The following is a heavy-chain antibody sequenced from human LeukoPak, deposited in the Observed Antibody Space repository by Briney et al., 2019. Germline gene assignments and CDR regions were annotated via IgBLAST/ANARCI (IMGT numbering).Heavy chain of an antibody. J-gene: IGHJ6*02. D-gene: IGHD3/OR15-3a*01. V-gene: IGHV1-8*01. CDR2: MNPNSGNT. CDR3: ARGHRTLGRPYYYYGMDV. Sequence: ASVKVSCKASGYTFTSYDIHWVRQATGQGLEWMGWMNPNSGNTGYAQKFQGRVTMTRNTSISTAYTELSSLRSEDTAVYYCARGHRTLGRPYYYYGMDVWGQGTTVTVSS. CDR1: GYTFTSYD.